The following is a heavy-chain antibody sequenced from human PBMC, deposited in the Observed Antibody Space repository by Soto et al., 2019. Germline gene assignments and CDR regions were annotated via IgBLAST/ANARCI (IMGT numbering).Heavy chain of an antibody. J-gene: IGHJ5*02. CDR1: GASISSGVSS. D-gene: IGHD2-2*01. Sequence: QLQLKKSGPGLVRPSQPLSLTCAVPGASISSGVSSGSGFRQPPGKGLGGIGYIYHSGSTYYNPSLKSRVTISVDRSKNQFSLKLSSVTAADTAVYYCARVPDRWGQGTLVTVSS. CDR2: IYHSGST. CDR3: ARVPDR. V-gene: IGHV4-30-2*01.